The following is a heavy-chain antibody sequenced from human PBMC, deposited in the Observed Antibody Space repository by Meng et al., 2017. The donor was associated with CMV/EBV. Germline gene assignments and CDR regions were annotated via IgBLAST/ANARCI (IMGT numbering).Heavy chain of an antibody. Sequence: ESLKISCTVSGGSISSSSYYWGWSRQPPGKGLEWIGSIYYSGSTYYNPSLKSRVTISVDTSKNQFSLKLSSVTAADTAVYYCARVNVVVPAAISFDYWGQGTLVTVSS. D-gene: IGHD2-2*02. CDR1: GGSISSSSYY. CDR2: IYYSGST. J-gene: IGHJ4*02. V-gene: IGHV4-39*07. CDR3: ARVNVVVPAAISFDY.